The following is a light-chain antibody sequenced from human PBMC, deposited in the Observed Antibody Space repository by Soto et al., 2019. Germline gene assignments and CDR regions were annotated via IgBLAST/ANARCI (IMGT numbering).Light chain of an antibody. V-gene: IGLV1-44*01. Sequence: QSVLTQPPSASGTPGQRVTISCSGSSSNIGRYTVNWYQQLPGTAPTLLISTNNQRPAGVPDRFSGSKSGTSASLAISGLQSKDAADYYCAAWDDSLSDLVFGGGTKLTVL. CDR1: SSNIGRYT. CDR3: AAWDDSLSDLV. CDR2: TNN. J-gene: IGLJ2*01.